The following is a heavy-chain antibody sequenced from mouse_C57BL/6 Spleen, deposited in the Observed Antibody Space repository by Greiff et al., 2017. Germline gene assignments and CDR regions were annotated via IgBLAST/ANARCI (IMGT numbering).Heavy chain of an antibody. CDR3: ARRGIYYDYDRGDYYAMDY. CDR1: GYTFTSYG. V-gene: IGHV1-81*01. Sequence: QVQLKESVAELARPGASVKLSCKASGYTFTSYGISWVKQRTGQGLEWIGEIYPRSGNTYYNEKFKGKATLTADKSSSTAYMELRSLTSEDSAVYFCARRGIYYDYDRGDYYAMDYWGQGTSVTVSS. CDR2: IYPRSGNT. J-gene: IGHJ4*01. D-gene: IGHD2-4*01.